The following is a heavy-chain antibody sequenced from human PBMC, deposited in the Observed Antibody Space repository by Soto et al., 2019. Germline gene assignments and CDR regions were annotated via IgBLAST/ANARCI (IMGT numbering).Heavy chain of an antibody. CDR1: GYSFSSYW. V-gene: IGHV5-51*01. CDR2: IYPGDSDT. Sequence: GESLKISFKGSGYSFSSYWIGWVRQMPGKGLEWMGIIYPGDSDTRYSPSFQGQVTISRDNSKNTLYLQMNSLRAEDTAVYYCARIAEIAHFDYWGQGTLVTVSS. D-gene: IGHD3-22*01. CDR3: ARIAEIAHFDY. J-gene: IGHJ4*02.